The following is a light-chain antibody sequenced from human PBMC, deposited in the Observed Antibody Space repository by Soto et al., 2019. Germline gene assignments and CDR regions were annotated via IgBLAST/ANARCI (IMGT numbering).Light chain of an antibody. V-gene: IGKV3-11*01. CDR1: QSVSSY. CDR3: QQRSNWPPRIT. Sequence: EIVLTQSSATLSLSPGERATLSFRASQSVSSYLAWYQQKPGQAPRLLIYDASNRATGIPARFSGSGSGTDFTLTISSLEPEDFAVYYCQQRSNWPPRITVGQGTRLEIK. CDR2: DAS. J-gene: IGKJ5*01.